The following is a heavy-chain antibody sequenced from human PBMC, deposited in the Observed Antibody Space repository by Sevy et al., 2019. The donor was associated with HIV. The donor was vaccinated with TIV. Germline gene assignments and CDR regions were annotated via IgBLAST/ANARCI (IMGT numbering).Heavy chain of an antibody. Sequence: GGSLRLSCAASGFTFSSYAMHWVRQAPGKGLEYVSAISSNGGSTYYANSVKGRFTISRDNSKNTLYLQMGSLRAEDIAVYYCAKEEDTAMARWGQGTLVTFSS. CDR3: AKEEDTAMAR. V-gene: IGHV3-64*01. CDR2: ISSNGGST. J-gene: IGHJ4*02. D-gene: IGHD5-18*01. CDR1: GFTFSSYA.